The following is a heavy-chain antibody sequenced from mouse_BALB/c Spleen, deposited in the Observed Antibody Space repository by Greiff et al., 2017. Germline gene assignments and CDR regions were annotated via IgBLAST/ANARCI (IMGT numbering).Heavy chain of an antibody. D-gene: IGHD2-4*01. CDR2: ISYSGST. J-gene: IGHJ1*01. CDR3: ARIMITSHWYFDV. Sequence: VQLKESGPSLVKPSQTLSLTCSVTGDSITSGYWNWIRKFPGNKLEYMGYISYSGSTYYNPSLKSRISITRDTSKNQYYLQLNSVTTEDTATYYCARIMITSHWYFDVWGAGTTVTVSS. CDR1: GDSITSGY. V-gene: IGHV3-8*02.